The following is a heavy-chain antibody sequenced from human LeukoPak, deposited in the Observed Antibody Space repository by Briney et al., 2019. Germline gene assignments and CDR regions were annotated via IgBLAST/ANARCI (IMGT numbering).Heavy chain of an antibody. Sequence: ASVKVSYKASGYTFTSYAMNWVRQAPGQGLEWMGWINTNTGNPTYAQGFTGRFVFSLDTSVSTAYLRISSLKAEDTAVYYCAREGSEYPLDYWGQGTLVTVSS. D-gene: IGHD2/OR15-2a*01. J-gene: IGHJ4*02. CDR1: GYTFTSYA. V-gene: IGHV7-4-1*02. CDR2: INTNTGNP. CDR3: AREGSEYPLDY.